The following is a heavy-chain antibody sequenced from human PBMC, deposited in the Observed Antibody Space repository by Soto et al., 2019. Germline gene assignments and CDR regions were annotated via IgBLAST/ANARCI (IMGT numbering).Heavy chain of an antibody. CDR1: GFTFSSFP. D-gene: IGHD3-22*01. J-gene: IGHJ4*02. V-gene: IGHV3-30*04. CDR2: ITQDGRNQ. CDR3: ATGAAFYYDTSRF. Sequence: QVHLVESGGGVVQPGRSLRLSCAASGFTFSSFPIHWIRQAPGKGLEWVAVITQDGRNQYYADSVKGRFIISRDNSKNFLYLQMNTLTTEDTAVYYCATGAAFYYDTSRFWGQGTLVTVSS.